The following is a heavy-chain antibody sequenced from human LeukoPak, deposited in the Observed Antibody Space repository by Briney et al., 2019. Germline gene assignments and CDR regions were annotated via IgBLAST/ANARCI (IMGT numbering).Heavy chain of an antibody. CDR3: AGSYYDFWSGYPLWFDP. Sequence: PSETLSLTCTVSGGSLSSSSYYWGWIRQPPGKGLEWIGSIYYSGSTYYNPSLKSRVTISVDTSKNQFSLKLSSVTAADTAVYYCAGSYYDFWSGYPLWFDPWGQGTLVTVSS. V-gene: IGHV4-39*01. J-gene: IGHJ5*02. CDR1: GGSLSSSSYY. D-gene: IGHD3-3*01. CDR2: IYYSGST.